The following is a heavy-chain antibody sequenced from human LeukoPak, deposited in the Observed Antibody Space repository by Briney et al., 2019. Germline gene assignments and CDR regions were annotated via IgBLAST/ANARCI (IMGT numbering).Heavy chain of an antibody. CDR3: ARYSSSSSFDY. CDR2: IFYSGST. J-gene: IGHJ4*02. D-gene: IGHD6-6*01. Sequence: SETLSLTCTVSGGSISNYYWSWFRQPPGKGLEWIGYIFYSGSTNYNPSLQSRVTISVDTSKNQFSLKLSSVTAADTAVYYCARYSSSSSFDYWGQGTLVTVSS. CDR1: GGSISNYY. V-gene: IGHV4-59*08.